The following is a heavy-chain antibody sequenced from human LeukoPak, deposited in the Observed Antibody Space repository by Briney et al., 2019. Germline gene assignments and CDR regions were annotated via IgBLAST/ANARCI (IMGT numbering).Heavy chain of an antibody. CDR2: IYPGDSDT. Sequence: GAALKIFCKGSGYSFTSYWIGWVRQLPGKGLEWMGIIYPGDSDTRYSPSFQGQVTISADKSISTAYLQWSSLKASDTAMYYCAKGGYYLSDAFDIWGQGTMVTVSS. V-gene: IGHV5-51*01. CDR1: GYSFTSYW. CDR3: AKGGYYLSDAFDI. J-gene: IGHJ3*02. D-gene: IGHD3-22*01.